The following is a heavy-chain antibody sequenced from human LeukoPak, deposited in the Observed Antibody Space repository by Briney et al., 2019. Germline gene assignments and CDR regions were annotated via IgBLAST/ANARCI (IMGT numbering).Heavy chain of an antibody. CDR2: ISGSGGST. V-gene: IGHV3-23*01. CDR3: AKDRHSNYVSWYFDL. J-gene: IGHJ2*01. Sequence: GGSLRLSCAASGFTFSSYAMSWVRQAPGKGLEWVSAISGSGGSTYYADSVKGRFTISRDNSKNTLYLQMNSLRAEDTAVYYCAKDRHSNYVSWYFDLWGRGTLVTVSS. CDR1: GFTFSSYA. D-gene: IGHD4-11*01.